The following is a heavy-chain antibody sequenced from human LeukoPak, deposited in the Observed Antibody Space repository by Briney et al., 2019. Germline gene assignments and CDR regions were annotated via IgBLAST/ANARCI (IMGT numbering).Heavy chain of an antibody. CDR3: AGSRGYSSSSYFDY. Sequence: SETLSPTCTVSGGSISSYYWSWIRQPPGKGLEWIGYIYYSGSTNYNPSLKSRVTISVDTSKNQFSLKLSSVTAADTAVYYCAGSRGYSSSSYFDYWGQGTLVTVSS. J-gene: IGHJ4*02. CDR1: GGSISSYY. D-gene: IGHD6-6*01. CDR2: IYYSGST. V-gene: IGHV4-59*08.